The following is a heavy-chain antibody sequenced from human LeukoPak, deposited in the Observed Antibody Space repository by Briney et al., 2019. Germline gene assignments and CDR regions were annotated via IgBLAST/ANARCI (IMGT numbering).Heavy chain of an antibody. D-gene: IGHD3-10*01. CDR2: VSGSGGST. Sequence: PGGSLRLSCAASGFTFSSYAMSWVRQAPGKGLEWVSGVSGSGGSTYYADSVKGRFTISRDNSKNTLYLQMSSLRAEDTAVYYCAKDPEFHSSYYFDYWGQGALVTVSS. CDR3: AKDPEFHSSYYFDY. V-gene: IGHV3-23*01. CDR1: GFTFSSYA. J-gene: IGHJ4*02.